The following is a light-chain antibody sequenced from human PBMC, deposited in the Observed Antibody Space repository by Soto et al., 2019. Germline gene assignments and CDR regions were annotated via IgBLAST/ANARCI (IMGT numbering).Light chain of an antibody. J-gene: IGLJ3*02. CDR3: SSYTISSTWV. V-gene: IGLV2-14*01. CDR1: SSDVGGYNY. CDR2: EVS. Sequence: QSVLTQPASVSGSPGQSITISCTGTSSDVGGYNYVSWYQQHPGKAPKLMIYEVSNRPSGVSNRFSGSKSGNTASLTISGSQAEDEADYYCSSYTISSTWVFGGGTKVTVL.